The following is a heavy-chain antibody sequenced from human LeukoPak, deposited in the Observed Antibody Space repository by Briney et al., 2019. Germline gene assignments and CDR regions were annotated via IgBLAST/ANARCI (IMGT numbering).Heavy chain of an antibody. Sequence: GGSLRLSCAASGFTFSSYSMNWVRQAPGKGLEWVSYISSSSSTIYYADSVKRRFTISRDNAKNSLYLQMNSMRAEDTAVYSCATDNPPYLGYCSSTSCLGGGQGTLVTVSS. D-gene: IGHD2-2*01. CDR3: ATDNPPYLGYCSSTSCLG. V-gene: IGHV3-48*01. CDR2: ISSSSSTI. J-gene: IGHJ4*02. CDR1: GFTFSSYS.